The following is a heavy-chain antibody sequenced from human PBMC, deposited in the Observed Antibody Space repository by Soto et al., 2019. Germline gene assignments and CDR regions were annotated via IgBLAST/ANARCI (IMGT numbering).Heavy chain of an antibody. CDR1: GFSLSTSGVG. V-gene: IGHV2-5*02. D-gene: IGHD4-17*01. CDR2: IYWDDDK. Sequence: QITLKESGPTLVKPTQTLTLTCTFSGFSLSTSGVGVGWIRQPPGKALEWLALIYWDDDKRYSPSLKSRLTITKDSSKTQVVLTMTNMDPVDTATYYCARTHGDYQNFDYWGQGTLVTVSS. J-gene: IGHJ4*02. CDR3: ARTHGDYQNFDY.